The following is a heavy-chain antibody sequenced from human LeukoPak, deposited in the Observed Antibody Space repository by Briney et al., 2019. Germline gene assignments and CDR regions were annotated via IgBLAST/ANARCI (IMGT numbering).Heavy chain of an antibody. D-gene: IGHD1-26*01. CDR2: IYPNDSDI. J-gene: IGHJ5*02. V-gene: IGHV5-51*01. CDR3: ARTSGAP. CDR1: GFNFRTFW. Sequence: GESLKISCKGSGFNFRTFWIGWVRQQPGKGLGWMGMIYPNDSDIRYSPSFQGQVTISADKSKSTAFLQWSSLKASDSAMYYCARTSGAPWGQGTLVTVSS.